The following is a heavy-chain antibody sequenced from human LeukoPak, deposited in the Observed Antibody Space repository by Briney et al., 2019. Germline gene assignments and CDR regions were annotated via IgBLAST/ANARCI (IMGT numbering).Heavy chain of an antibody. CDR3: ARDHGSGSYYDPIDY. J-gene: IGHJ4*02. Sequence: ASVTVSFKASGYTFTSYGISWVRQAPGQGIEWMGWISAYNGNTNYAQKLQGRVTMTTDTSTSKAYMELRSLRSDDPAVYYCARDHGSGSYYDPIDYWDQGALVTVSP. V-gene: IGHV1-18*01. CDR1: GYTFTSYG. CDR2: ISAYNGNT. D-gene: IGHD3-10*01.